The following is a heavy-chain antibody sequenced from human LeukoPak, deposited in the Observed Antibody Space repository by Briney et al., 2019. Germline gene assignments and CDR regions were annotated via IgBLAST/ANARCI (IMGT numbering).Heavy chain of an antibody. Sequence: GGSLRLSCAASGFTFSSYAMSWVRQAPGKGLEWVSAISGSGGSTYYADSVKGRFTISRDNSKNTLYLQMNSLRAEDTAVYYCAKLLGRGYGGYDYVSGDYWGQGTLVTVSS. V-gene: IGHV3-23*01. CDR1: GFTFSSYA. CDR2: ISGSGGST. CDR3: AKLLGRGYGGYDYVSGDY. D-gene: IGHD5-12*01. J-gene: IGHJ4*02.